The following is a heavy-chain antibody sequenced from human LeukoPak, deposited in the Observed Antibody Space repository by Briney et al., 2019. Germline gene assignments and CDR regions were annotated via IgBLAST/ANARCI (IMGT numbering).Heavy chain of an antibody. D-gene: IGHD3-22*01. V-gene: IGHV3-66*01. CDR1: GFTVSSNY. CDR3: ARDLRGYYDSGGYYLAL. J-gene: IGHJ4*02. Sequence: GGSLRLSCAASGFTVSSNYMSWVRQAPGKGLEWVSTIYSGGNTYYADSVKGRFTITRDNSKNTLYLQMNSLRAEDTAVYYCARDLRGYYDSGGYYLALWGQGTLVTVSS. CDR2: IYSGGNT.